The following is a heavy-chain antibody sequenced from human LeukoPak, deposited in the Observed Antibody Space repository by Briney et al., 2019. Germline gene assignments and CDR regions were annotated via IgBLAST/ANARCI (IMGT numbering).Heavy chain of an antibody. Sequence: SETLSLTCTVSGGSISSYYWSWIRQPPGKGLEWIGYIYYSGSTNYNPSLKSRVTISVDTSKNQFSLKLSSVTAADAAVYYCARLPYCSSSCYPPYYFDFWGQGTLVTVSS. CDR3: ARLPYCSSSCYPPYYFDF. D-gene: IGHD2-2*01. CDR1: GGSISSYY. J-gene: IGHJ4*02. CDR2: IYYSGST. V-gene: IGHV4-59*08.